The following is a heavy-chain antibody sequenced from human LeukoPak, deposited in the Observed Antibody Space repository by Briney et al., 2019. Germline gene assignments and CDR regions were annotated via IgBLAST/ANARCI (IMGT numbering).Heavy chain of an antibody. CDR3: AKGGPVSSKSITMIRGTRRYNYYMDV. V-gene: IGHV3-23*01. D-gene: IGHD3-10*01. CDR2: ISGSGGST. Sequence: PGGSLRLSCAASGFTFSSYAMSWVRQAPGKGLEWVSAISGSGGSTYYADSVKGRFTISRDNSKNTLYLQMNSLRAEDTAVYYCAKGGPVSSKSITMIRGTRRYNYYMDVWGKGTTVTISS. J-gene: IGHJ6*03. CDR1: GFTFSSYA.